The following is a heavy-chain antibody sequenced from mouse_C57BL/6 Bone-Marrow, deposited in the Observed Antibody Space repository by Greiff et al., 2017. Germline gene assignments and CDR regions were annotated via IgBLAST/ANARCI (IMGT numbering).Heavy chain of an antibody. CDR1: GFTFSSYG. D-gene: IGHD2-3*01. CDR3: ARHGSDGYFP. Sequence: EVLLVESGGDLVKPGGSLKLSCAASGFTFSSYGMSWVRQTPDKRLEWVATISSGGSYTYYPDSVKGRFTISRDNAKNTLYLQMSSLKSEDTAMYYCARHGSDGYFPWGQGTLVTVSA. CDR2: ISSGGSYT. V-gene: IGHV5-6*01. J-gene: IGHJ3*01.